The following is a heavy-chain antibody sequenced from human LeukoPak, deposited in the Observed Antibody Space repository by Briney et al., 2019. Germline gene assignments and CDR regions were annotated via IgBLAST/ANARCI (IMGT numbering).Heavy chain of an antibody. CDR1: GYTFTSYG. V-gene: IGHV1-18*01. D-gene: IGHD5-18*01. J-gene: IGHJ4*02. Sequence: GASVKVSCKASGYTFTSYGISWVRQAPGQGLEWMGWISAYNGNTNYAQKLQGRVTMTTDTSTSTAYMELRSLRSDDTAVYYCARETLGPNTAMVNPSDYWGQGTLVTVSS. CDR3: ARETLGPNTAMVNPSDY. CDR2: ISAYNGNT.